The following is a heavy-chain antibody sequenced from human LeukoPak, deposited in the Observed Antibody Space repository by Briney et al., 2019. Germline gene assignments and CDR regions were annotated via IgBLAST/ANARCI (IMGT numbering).Heavy chain of an antibody. CDR3: ARGMGNTMVGGVVIEPSDY. Sequence: PSETLSLTCAVSGYSISSGYFWAWIRQPPGKGLEWIGNIYHSGSTYYNPSLKSRVTISVDTSKNQFSLKLSSVTAADTAVYYCARGMGNTMVGGVVIEPSDYWGQGTLVTVSS. CDR1: GYSISSGYF. J-gene: IGHJ4*02. V-gene: IGHV4-38-2*01. CDR2: IYHSGST. D-gene: IGHD3-10*01.